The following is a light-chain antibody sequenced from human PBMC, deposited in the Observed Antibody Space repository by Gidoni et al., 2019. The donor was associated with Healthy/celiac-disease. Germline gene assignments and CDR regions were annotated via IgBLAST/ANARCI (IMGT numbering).Light chain of an antibody. CDR3: QSADSSGIV. CDR2: KDS. Sequence: SYELTQQPSVSVSPGQTARITCSGDALPKQYAYWYQQKPGQAPVLVIYKDSERPSGIPERFSGSSSGTTVTLTISGVQAEDEADYYCQSADSSGIVFGGGTKLTVL. V-gene: IGLV3-25*03. J-gene: IGLJ2*01. CDR1: ALPKQY.